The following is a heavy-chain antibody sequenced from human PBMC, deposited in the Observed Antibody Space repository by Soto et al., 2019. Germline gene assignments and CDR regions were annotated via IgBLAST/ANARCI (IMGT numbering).Heavy chain of an antibody. CDR1: GGSISSYY. J-gene: IGHJ6*03. V-gene: IGHV4-59*08. D-gene: IGHD6-6*01. CDR2: IYYSGST. CDR3: ARRDEYSSSGDYYYYMDV. Sequence: SETLSLTCTVSGGSISSYYWSWIRQPPGKGLEWIGYIYYSGSTNYNPSLKSRVTISVDTSKNQFSLRLSSVTAADTAVYYCARRDEYSSSGDYYYYMDVWGKGTTVTVSS.